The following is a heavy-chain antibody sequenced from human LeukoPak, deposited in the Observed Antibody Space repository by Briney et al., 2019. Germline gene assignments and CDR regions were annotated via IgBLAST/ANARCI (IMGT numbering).Heavy chain of an antibody. CDR2: MTGSGVSS. J-gene: IGHJ4*02. Sequence: PGGSLRLSCAASGFTFSSYAMSWVRQAPGKGLEWVSAMTGSGVSSYYADSVKGRFTISRDNSRNTLYLQMNSLRAEDTAVYYCAKRFVGSSGLYNIDYWGQGTLVTVSS. CDR3: AKRFVGSSGLYNIDY. V-gene: IGHV3-23*01. D-gene: IGHD6-19*01. CDR1: GFTFSSYA.